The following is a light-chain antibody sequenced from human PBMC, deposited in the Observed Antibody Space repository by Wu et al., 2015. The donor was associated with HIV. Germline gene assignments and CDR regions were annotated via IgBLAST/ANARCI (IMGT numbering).Light chain of an antibody. CDR3: QQSYYVPWT. CDR2: GTS. CDR1: LGVSDY. J-gene: IGKJ1*01. V-gene: IGKV1-27*01. Sequence: DIQMTQSPSSLSASVGDRVTITCRASLGVSDYFAWYQQKPGKVPQLLIYGTSTLQSGVPSRFSGSGSGTDFTLTISSLQPEDVATYYCQQSYYVPWTFGQGTQVEIK.